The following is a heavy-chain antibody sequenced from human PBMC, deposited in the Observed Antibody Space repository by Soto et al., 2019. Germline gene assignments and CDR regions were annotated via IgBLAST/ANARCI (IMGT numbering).Heavy chain of an antibody. V-gene: IGHV1-69*13. J-gene: IGHJ1*01. CDR1: GGSFSSFG. Sequence: SSVKGSCKASGGSFSSFGISWVRQAPGQGLEWMGGIIPVFGRPNYAQRFRGRLTITADESTNTVYLELIDLRSEDTAVYYCAREGSGYNLWGQGTQVTVSS. CDR3: AREGSGYNL. D-gene: IGHD5-12*01. CDR2: IIPVFGRP.